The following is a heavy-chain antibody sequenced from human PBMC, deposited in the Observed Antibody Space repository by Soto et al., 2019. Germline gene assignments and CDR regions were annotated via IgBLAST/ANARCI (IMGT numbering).Heavy chain of an antibody. CDR1: GYSISTGYY. J-gene: IGHJ4*02. V-gene: IGHV4-38-2*01. CDR3: ARLRAWGDSSGPFDL. Sequence: SETLGITCAFSGYSISTGYYWGCIRPPPGKGLEWIGSISHSGSTYYNPSLKSRVTISVDTSKKQFSLKLTSVTAADTAVYYCARLRAWGDSSGPFDLWGQGTMVTVSS. D-gene: IGHD2-15*01. CDR2: ISHSGST.